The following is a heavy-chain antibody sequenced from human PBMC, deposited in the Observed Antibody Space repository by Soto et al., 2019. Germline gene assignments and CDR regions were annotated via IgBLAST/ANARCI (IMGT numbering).Heavy chain of an antibody. D-gene: IGHD4-17*01. V-gene: IGHV4-39*01. CDR1: GGSISSSSYY. CDR2: IYYSGST. Sequence: SETLSLTCTVSGGSISSSSYYWGWIRQPPGKGLEWIGSIYYSGSTYYNPSLKSRVTISVDTSKNQFSLKLSSVTAADTAVYYCASYTTVTTAASIDYWGQGTLVTVSS. CDR3: ASYTTVTTAASIDY. J-gene: IGHJ4*02.